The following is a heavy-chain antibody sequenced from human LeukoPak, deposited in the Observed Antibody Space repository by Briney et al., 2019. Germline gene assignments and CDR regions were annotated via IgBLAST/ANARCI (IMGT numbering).Heavy chain of an antibody. CDR2: TRAYNGGT. CDR3: AREDSGSWYAYDF. CDR1: GYMFRTYG. V-gene: IGHV1-18*01. D-gene: IGHD3-10*01. J-gene: IGHJ4*02. Sequence: ASVKVSCKGFGYMFRTYGVGWVRQAPGQGLEWMGGTRAYNGGTNYAEKSQGRVTMTTDTSTNTAYMEMRGLRSDDTAVYYCAREDSGSWYAYDFWGQGTLVTVSS.